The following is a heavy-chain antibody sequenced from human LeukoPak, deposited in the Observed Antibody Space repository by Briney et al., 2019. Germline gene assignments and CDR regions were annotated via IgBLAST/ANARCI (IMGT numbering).Heavy chain of an antibody. D-gene: IGHD5-18*01. CDR3: ARGTAMVTQGFDY. V-gene: IGHV1-69*04. Sequence: SVKVSCKASGGTFSSYAISWVRQAPGQGLGWMGRIIPILGIANYAQKFQGRVTITADKSTSTAYMELSSLRSEDTAVYYCARGTAMVTQGFDYWGQGTLVTVSS. J-gene: IGHJ4*02. CDR2: IIPILGIA. CDR1: GGTFSSYA.